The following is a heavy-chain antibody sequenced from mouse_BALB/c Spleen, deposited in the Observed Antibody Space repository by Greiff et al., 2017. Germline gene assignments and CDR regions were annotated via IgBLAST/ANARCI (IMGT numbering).Heavy chain of an antibody. V-gene: IGHV5-4*02. Sequence: EVMLVESGGGLVKPGGSLKLSCAASGFSFSDYYMYWVRQTPEKRLEWVATISDGGSYTYYPDSVKGRFTISRDNAKNNLYLQMSSLKSEDTAMYYCARDNGSYCAMDYWGQGTSVTVSS. CDR1: GFSFSDYY. J-gene: IGHJ4*01. CDR2: ISDGGSYT. CDR3: ARDNGSYCAMDY. D-gene: IGHD1-1*02.